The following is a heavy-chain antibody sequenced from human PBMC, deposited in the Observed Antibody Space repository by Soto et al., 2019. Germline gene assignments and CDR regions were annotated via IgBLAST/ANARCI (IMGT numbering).Heavy chain of an antibody. Sequence: GGSLRLSCAASGFTFSSYSMNWVRQAPGKGLEWVSYISSSSSTIYYADSVKGRFTISRDNAKNSLYLQMNSLRDEDTAVYYCAREEDIVVVPAATIGDYYYYGMDVWGQGTTVTVSS. CDR3: AREEDIVVVPAATIGDYYYYGMDV. CDR1: GFTFSSYS. D-gene: IGHD2-2*01. V-gene: IGHV3-48*02. J-gene: IGHJ6*02. CDR2: ISSSSSTI.